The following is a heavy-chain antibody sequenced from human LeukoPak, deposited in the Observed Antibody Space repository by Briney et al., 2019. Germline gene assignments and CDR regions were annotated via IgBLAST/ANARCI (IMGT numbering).Heavy chain of an antibody. CDR1: GFTFSSCA. V-gene: IGHV3-23*01. Sequence: GGSLRLSCAASGFTFSSCAMSWVRQAPGKGLEWVSAISNSGGRTFYADSVKSRFTISRDNSKNTLYLQMNGLRADDTAVYFCAKDPTDFDSSGQTYFDYWGQGTLVTVSS. CDR3: AKDPTDFDSSGQTYFDY. J-gene: IGHJ4*02. CDR2: ISNSGGRT. D-gene: IGHD3-22*01.